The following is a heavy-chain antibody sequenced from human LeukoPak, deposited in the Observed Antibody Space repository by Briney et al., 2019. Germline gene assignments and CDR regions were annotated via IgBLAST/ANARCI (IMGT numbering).Heavy chain of an antibody. J-gene: IGHJ4*02. CDR3: ASQGGVGGY. CDR1: GFTFSSYT. Sequence: PGRSLRLSCAASGFTFSSYTMSWVRQVPGKGLEWVSAIGGSGGSTYYADSVKGRFTISRDNSKNTLSLQMNSLRAEDTALYYCASQGGVGGYWGQGTLVTVSS. D-gene: IGHD2-8*02. V-gene: IGHV3-23*01. CDR2: IGGSGGST.